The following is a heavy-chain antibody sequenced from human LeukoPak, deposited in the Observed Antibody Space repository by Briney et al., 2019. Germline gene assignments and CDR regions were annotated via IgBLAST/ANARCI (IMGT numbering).Heavy chain of an antibody. D-gene: IGHD3-10*01. CDR3: ARDWFDPGAVDI. Sequence: SQTLSLTCTVSGGSISSGRYYWSWIRQPAGKGLEWIGHIYTSGSTNYNPSLKSRVTISVDTSKNQFSLKLSSVTAADTAVYYCARDWFDPGAVDIWGQGTMVTVSS. CDR1: GGSISSGRYY. J-gene: IGHJ3*02. CDR2: IYTSGST. V-gene: IGHV4-61*09.